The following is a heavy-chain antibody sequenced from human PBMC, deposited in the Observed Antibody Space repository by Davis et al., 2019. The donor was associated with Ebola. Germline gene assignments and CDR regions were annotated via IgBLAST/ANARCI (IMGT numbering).Heavy chain of an antibody. J-gene: IGHJ4*02. CDR2: INVSGNT. Sequence: MPSETLSPTCVVYGGSFSGYYWSWIRQPPGKGLVWIGEINVSGNTNYNPSLKSRVTISVDTSKNQFSLKLSSVTAADTAVYYCARTTRASGWFLDYWGQGALVTVSS. D-gene: IGHD6-19*01. CDR3: ARTTRASGWFLDY. CDR1: GGSFSGYY. V-gene: IGHV4-34*01.